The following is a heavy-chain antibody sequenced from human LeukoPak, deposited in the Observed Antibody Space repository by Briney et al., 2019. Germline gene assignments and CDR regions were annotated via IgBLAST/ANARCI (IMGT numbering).Heavy chain of an antibody. CDR1: GGSFSGYY. J-gene: IGHJ5*02. CDR2: INHSGST. CDR3: ARPVGGWFDP. D-gene: IGHD3-16*01. Sequence: PSETLSLTCAVYGGSFSGYYWSWIRQPPGKGLEWIGEINHSGSTNYNPSLKSRATISVDTSKNQFSLKLSSVTAADTAVYYCARPVGGWFDPWGQGTLVTVSS. V-gene: IGHV4-34*01.